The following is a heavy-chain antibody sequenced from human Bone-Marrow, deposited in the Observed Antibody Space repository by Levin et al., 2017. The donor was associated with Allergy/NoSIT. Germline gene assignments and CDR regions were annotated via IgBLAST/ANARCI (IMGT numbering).Heavy chain of an antibody. D-gene: IGHD1-1*01. V-gene: IGHV3-21*06. J-gene: IGHJ6*03. Sequence: GESLKISCAASGFTFNTYCMNWVRQAPGKGLEWVSSISGSSRYIYYADSVKGRFTISRDNAKSSLYLHMNSLRAEDTAVYFCARGSYWKPISWYYMDVWGKGTTVTVSS. CDR2: ISGSSRYI. CDR3: ARGSYWKPISWYYMDV. CDR1: GFTFNTYC.